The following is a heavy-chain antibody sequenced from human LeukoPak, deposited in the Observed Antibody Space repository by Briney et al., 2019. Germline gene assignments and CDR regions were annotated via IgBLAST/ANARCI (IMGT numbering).Heavy chain of an antibody. J-gene: IGHJ5*02. CDR3: ARDSRSGWGNWFDP. D-gene: IGHD6-19*01. Sequence: SETLSLTCTVSGGSISSSSYYWSWIRQPAGQGLEWIGRIYTSGSTNYNPSLKSRFTIAVDTSKNQFSLKLSSVTAADTAVYYCARDSRSGWGNWFDPWGQGTLVTVSS. V-gene: IGHV4-61*02. CDR2: IYTSGST. CDR1: GGSISSSSYY.